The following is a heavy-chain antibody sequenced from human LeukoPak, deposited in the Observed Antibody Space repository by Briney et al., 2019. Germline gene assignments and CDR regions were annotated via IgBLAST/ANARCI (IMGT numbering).Heavy chain of an antibody. J-gene: IGHJ3*02. CDR2: INPNSGGT. V-gene: IGHV1-2*02. Sequence: ASVKVSCKASGYTFTGYYMHWVRQAPGQGLEWMGWINPNSGGTNYAQKFQGRVTMTRDASISTAYMELSRLRSDDTAVYYCARAGVWDYSDSSGYHNAAFDIWGQGTMVTVSS. CDR1: GYTFTGYY. D-gene: IGHD3-22*01. CDR3: ARAGVWDYSDSSGYHNAAFDI.